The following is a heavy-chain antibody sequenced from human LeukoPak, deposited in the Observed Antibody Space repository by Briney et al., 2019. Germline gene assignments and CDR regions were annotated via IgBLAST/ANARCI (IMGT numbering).Heavy chain of an antibody. D-gene: IGHD3-22*01. CDR1: GFTFSSHS. V-gene: IGHV3-48*01. Sequence: GGSLRLSCAASGFTFSSHSMNWVRQAPGKGLEWVSYISSSSTIYYADSVKGRFTISRDNAKNSLYLQMNSLRAEDTAVYYCAKDFYDSSGSRYDYWGQGTLVTVSS. CDR3: AKDFYDSSGSRYDY. CDR2: ISSSSTI. J-gene: IGHJ4*02.